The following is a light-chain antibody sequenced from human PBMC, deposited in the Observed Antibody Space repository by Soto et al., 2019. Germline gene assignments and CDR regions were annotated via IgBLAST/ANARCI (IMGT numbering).Light chain of an antibody. Sequence: DIQMTQSPSSLSASVGDRVTITCRASQGISTYLAWYQQKPGKVPKLLLYAAATLPSGVPSRFSGSGSGTDFTLTISSLQPEDVATYYCQKYNSAPLTCGGGTKVEIK. V-gene: IGKV1-27*01. CDR2: AAA. J-gene: IGKJ4*01. CDR3: QKYNSAPLT. CDR1: QGISTY.